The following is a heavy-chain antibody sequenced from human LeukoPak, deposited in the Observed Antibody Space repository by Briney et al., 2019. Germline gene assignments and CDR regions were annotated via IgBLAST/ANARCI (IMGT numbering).Heavy chain of an antibody. V-gene: IGHV3-23*01. CDR2: ISGSGGST. CDR1: GFTFSTYV. J-gene: IGHJ4*02. Sequence: GGSLRLSCAASGFTFSTYVMSWVRQAPGKGLEWVSAISGSGGSTYYADSVKGRFTISRDNSKNTLYLQMNSMGADDTAVYYCAKGNWRYFDYWGQGTLVTVSS. D-gene: IGHD1-1*01. CDR3: AKGNWRYFDY.